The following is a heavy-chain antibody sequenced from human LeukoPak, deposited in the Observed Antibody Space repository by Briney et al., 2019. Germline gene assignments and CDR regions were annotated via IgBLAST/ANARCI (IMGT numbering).Heavy chain of an antibody. Sequence: HPGRSLRLSCAASGFTFSSYAMHWVRQAPGKGLEWVAVISYDGSNKYYADSVKGRFTISRDNSKNTLYLQMNSLRAEDTAVYYCARKLNSGWTNWFDPWGQGTLVTVSS. CDR3: ARKLNSGWTNWFDP. CDR1: GFTFSSYA. D-gene: IGHD3-10*01. CDR2: ISYDGSNK. V-gene: IGHV3-30*04. J-gene: IGHJ5*02.